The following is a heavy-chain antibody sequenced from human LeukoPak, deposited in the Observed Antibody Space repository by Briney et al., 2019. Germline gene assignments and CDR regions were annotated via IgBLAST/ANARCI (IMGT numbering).Heavy chain of an antibody. CDR3: ARTYYYGSGTRGFDP. D-gene: IGHD3-10*01. CDR1: GGSISSSSYY. V-gene: IGHV4-39*01. CDR2: IYYSGST. Sequence: PSETLSLTCTVSGGSISSSSYYWGWIRQPPGKGLEWIGSIYYSGSTYYNPSLKSRVTISVDTSKNQFSLKLSSVTAADTAVYYCARTYYYGSGTRGFDPWGPGTLVTVSS. J-gene: IGHJ5*02.